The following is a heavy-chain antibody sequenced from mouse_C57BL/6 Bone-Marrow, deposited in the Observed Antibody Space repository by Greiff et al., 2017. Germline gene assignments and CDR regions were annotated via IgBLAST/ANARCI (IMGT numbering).Heavy chain of an antibody. Sequence: VQLQQSGPELVKPGASVKISCKASGYAFSSSWMNWVKQMPGKGLEWIGRIYPGDGDTNYNGKFKGKATLTADKSSSTAYMQLSSLTSEDSAVYFCAREQLRLQLDYWGQGTSVTVSS. J-gene: IGHJ4*01. V-gene: IGHV1-82*01. CDR3: AREQLRLQLDY. CDR1: GYAFSSSW. CDR2: IYPGDGDT. D-gene: IGHD3-2*02.